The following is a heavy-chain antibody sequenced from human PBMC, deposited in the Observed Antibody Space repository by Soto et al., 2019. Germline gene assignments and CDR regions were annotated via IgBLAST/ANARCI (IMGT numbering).Heavy chain of an antibody. Sequence: QVQLVQSGAEVKKPGASVKVSCKASGYTFTSYDINWVRQATGQGLEWMGWMNPNSGNTGYAQKFQGRVTMTSNTSISTAYMELSSLRSEDTAVHYCARTTREQTPWFDPLGQGTLVTVSS. V-gene: IGHV1-8*01. CDR2: MNPNSGNT. CDR3: ARTTREQTPWFDP. CDR1: GYTFTSYD. J-gene: IGHJ5*02. D-gene: IGHD1-26*01.